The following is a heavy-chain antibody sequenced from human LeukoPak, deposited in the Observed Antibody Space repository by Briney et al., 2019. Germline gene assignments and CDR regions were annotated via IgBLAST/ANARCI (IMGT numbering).Heavy chain of an antibody. CDR2: IRYDGSNK. D-gene: IGHD5-12*01. V-gene: IGHV3-30*02. J-gene: IGHJ6*02. CDR3: AKDQRQWLRLSYYYYGMDV. Sequence: PGGSLRLSCAASGFTFSSYGMHWVRQAPGKGLEWVAFIRYDGSNKYYADSVKGRFTISRDNSKNTLYLQMNSLRDEDTAVYYCAKDQRQWLRLSYYYYGMDVWGQGTTVTVSS. CDR1: GFTFSSYG.